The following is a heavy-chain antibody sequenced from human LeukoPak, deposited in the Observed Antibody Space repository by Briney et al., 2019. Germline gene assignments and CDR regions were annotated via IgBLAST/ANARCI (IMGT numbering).Heavy chain of an antibody. J-gene: IGHJ4*02. D-gene: IGHD5-24*01. V-gene: IGHV3-23*01. Sequence: PGGSLRLSCAASGFTFSSYAMSWVRQAPGKGLEWVSAISGSGGSTYYVDSVKGRFTISRDTAKNTLYLQMNSLRAEDTAVYYCARGWRYFDYWGQGTLVTVSS. CDR1: GFTFSSYA. CDR2: ISGSGGST. CDR3: ARGWRYFDY.